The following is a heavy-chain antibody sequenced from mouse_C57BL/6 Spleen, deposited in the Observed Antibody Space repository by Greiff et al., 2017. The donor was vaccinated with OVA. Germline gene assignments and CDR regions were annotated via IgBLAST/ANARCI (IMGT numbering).Heavy chain of an antibody. CDR1: GYAFSSSW. J-gene: IGHJ2*01. CDR2: IYPGDGDT. V-gene: IGHV1-82*01. CDR3: ARDGNPYFDY. D-gene: IGHD2-1*01. Sequence: VMLVESGPELVKPGASVKISCKASGYAFSSSWMNWVKQRPGKGLEWIGRIYPGDGDTNYNGKFKGKATLTADKSSSTAYMQLSSLTSEDSAVYFCARDGNPYFDYWGQGTTLTVSS.